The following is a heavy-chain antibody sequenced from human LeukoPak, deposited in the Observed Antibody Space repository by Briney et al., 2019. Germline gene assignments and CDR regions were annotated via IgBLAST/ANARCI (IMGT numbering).Heavy chain of an antibody. CDR3: ARLPRDCSGGSCYKEVGYYYMDV. CDR2: IYYSGST. CDR1: GGSISSSSYY. Sequence: PSETLSLTCTVSGGSISSSSYYWGWIRQPPGKGLEWIGSIYYSGSTYYNPSLKSRVTISVDTSKNQFSLKLSSVTAADTAVYYCARLPRDCSGGSCYKEVGYYYMDVWGKGTTVAVSS. V-gene: IGHV4-39*01. D-gene: IGHD2-15*01. J-gene: IGHJ6*03.